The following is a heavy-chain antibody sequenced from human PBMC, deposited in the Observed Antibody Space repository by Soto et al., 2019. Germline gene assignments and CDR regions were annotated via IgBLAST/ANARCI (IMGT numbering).Heavy chain of an antibody. Sequence: EVQLLESGGGLVQPGGSLRLSCAASGFTFSSYAMSWVRQAPGKGLEWVSAISGSGGSTYYADSVKGRFTISRDNSKNTLYLQMNRLRAEDTAVYYCAKTQIVVVVAADYNWFDPWGQGTLVTVSS. CDR3: AKTQIVVVVAADYNWFDP. V-gene: IGHV3-23*01. CDR1: GFTFSSYA. CDR2: ISGSGGST. D-gene: IGHD2-15*01. J-gene: IGHJ5*02.